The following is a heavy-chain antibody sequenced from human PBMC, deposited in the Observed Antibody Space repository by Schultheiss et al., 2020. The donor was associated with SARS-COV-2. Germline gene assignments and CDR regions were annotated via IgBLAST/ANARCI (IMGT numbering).Heavy chain of an antibody. D-gene: IGHD3-22*01. Sequence: SETLSLTCAVSGYSISSGYYWGWIRQPPGKGLEWIGEINHSGSTNYNPSLKSRVTISVDTSKNQFSLKLSSVTAADTAVYYCATYYDSSGSIRDAFDIWGQGTMVTVSS. J-gene: IGHJ3*02. CDR2: INHSGST. CDR3: ATYYDSSGSIRDAFDI. V-gene: IGHV4-38-2*01. CDR1: GYSISSGYY.